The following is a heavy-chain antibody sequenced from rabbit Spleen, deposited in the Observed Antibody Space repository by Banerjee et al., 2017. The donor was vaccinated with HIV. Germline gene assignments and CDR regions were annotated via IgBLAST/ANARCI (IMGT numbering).Heavy chain of an antibody. CDR2: VYTTNGKT. V-gene: IGHV1S45*01. Sequence: QEQLEESGGGLVKPGASLTLTCTASGFSFSSSYDMCWVRQAPGKGLEWIACVYTTNGKTYYASWAKGRFTISKTSSTTVTLQLTSLTAADTATYFCTRDDGSGHYIDGYFNLWGQGTLVTVS. CDR3: TRDDGSGHYIDGYFNL. CDR1: GFSFSSSYD. D-gene: IGHD1-1*01. J-gene: IGHJ4*01.